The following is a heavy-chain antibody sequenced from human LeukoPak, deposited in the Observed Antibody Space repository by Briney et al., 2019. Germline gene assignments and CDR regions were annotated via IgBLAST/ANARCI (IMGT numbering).Heavy chain of an antibody. CDR2: ISWNSGSI. Sequence: GGFLRLSCAASVFTFDDYTMHWVRQAPWKGLEWVSGISWNSGSIGYADSVKGRFTISRDNAKNSLYLQMNSLRAEDTALYCAKAGSGSTPADYWGQGTLVTVSS. D-gene: IGHD1-26*01. J-gene: IGHJ4*02. V-gene: IGHV3-9*01. CDR3: AKAGSGSTPADY. CDR1: VFTFDDYT.